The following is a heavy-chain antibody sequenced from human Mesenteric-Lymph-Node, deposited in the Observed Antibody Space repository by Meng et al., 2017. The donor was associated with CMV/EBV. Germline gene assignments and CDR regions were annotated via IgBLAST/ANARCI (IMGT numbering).Heavy chain of an antibody. Sequence: SCQTSGGSFSTYAISWVRQAPGQGLEWMGGIIPLFGTANYAQKFQGRVTITADKSTSTVYMELSSLRSEDTAVYYCAREGARGPKNPFDYWGQGTLVTV. CDR2: IIPLFGTA. CDR1: GGSFSTYA. CDR3: AREGARGPKNPFDY. V-gene: IGHV1-69*06. J-gene: IGHJ4*02. D-gene: IGHD2-15*01.